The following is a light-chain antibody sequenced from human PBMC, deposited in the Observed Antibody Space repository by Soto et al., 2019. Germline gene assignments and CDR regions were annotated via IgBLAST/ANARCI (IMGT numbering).Light chain of an antibody. CDR2: GNS. J-gene: IGLJ1*01. Sequence: QSVLTQPPSVSGAPGQRVTISCSGSSSNIGAGYDVHWYQQLPGTAPKLLIYGNSNRPSGVPDRFSGTKSGTAASLANTVLDDDEAAYYYRHSDDSRRSAYVFGTGTKLTVL. CDR1: SSNIGAGYD. CDR3: HSDDSRRSAYV. V-gene: IGLV1-40*01.